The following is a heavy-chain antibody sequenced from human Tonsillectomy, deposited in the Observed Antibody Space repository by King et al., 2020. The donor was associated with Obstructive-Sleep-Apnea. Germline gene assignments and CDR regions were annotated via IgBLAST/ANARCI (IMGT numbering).Heavy chain of an antibody. V-gene: IGHV1-3*01. J-gene: IGHJ3*01. D-gene: IGHD2-15*01. CDR3: ARERRGCSGDACYYDAFDL. CDR2: INAGNGNT. Sequence: QLVQSGAEVKKPGASVKVSCKASGFTFTTFSMHWVRQAPGQRLEWMGWINAGNGNTKYSQKFQGRVTITRDTSTSTAYMELSSLRSEDTAVYYCARERRGCSGDACYYDAFDLWGQGTMITVSS. CDR1: GFTFTTFS.